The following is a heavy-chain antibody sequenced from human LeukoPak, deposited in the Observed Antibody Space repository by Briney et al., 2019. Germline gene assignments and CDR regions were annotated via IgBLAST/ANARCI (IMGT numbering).Heavy chain of an antibody. J-gene: IGHJ4*02. CDR2: IYYSGST. CDR1: GGSISSGDYY. V-gene: IGHV4-30-4*08. D-gene: IGHD3-22*01. CDR3: ARDRYYDSSGYYFDY. Sequence: PSETLSLTCTVSGGSISSGDYYWSWIRQPPGKGLEWIGYIYYSGSTYYNPSLKSRVTISVDTSKNQFSLKLSSVTAADTAAYYCARDRYYDSSGYYFDYWGQGTLVTVSS.